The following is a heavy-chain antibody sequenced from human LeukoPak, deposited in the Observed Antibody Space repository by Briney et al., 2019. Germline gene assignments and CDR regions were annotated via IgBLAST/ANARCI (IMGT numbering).Heavy chain of an antibody. J-gene: IGHJ6*02. V-gene: IGHV4-34*01. D-gene: IGHD6-13*01. CDR1: GGSFSGYY. Sequence: SETLSLTCAVYGGSFSGYYWSWIRQPPGKGLEWIGEINHSGSINYHPSLKSRVTISVDTSKNQFSLNMRSVTAADAAAYYCARMVTRYSSTWQPLDYYFYHGLAVWGQGTTVTVSS. CDR2: INHSGSI. CDR3: ARMVTRYSSTWQPLDYYFYHGLAV.